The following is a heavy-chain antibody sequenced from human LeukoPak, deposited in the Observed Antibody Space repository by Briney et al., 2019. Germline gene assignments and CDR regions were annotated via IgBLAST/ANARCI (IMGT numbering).Heavy chain of an antibody. J-gene: IGHJ4*02. CDR2: IYYSGST. CDR1: GGSISSYY. CDR3: ARGPDYDILTGFDY. V-gene: IGHV4-59*01. D-gene: IGHD3-9*01. Sequence: SETLSLTCTVSGGSISSYYWSWIQQPPGKGLEWIGYIYYSGSTNYNPSLKSRVTTSVDTSKNQFSLKLSSVTAADTAVYYCARGPDYDILTGFDYWGQGTLVTVSS.